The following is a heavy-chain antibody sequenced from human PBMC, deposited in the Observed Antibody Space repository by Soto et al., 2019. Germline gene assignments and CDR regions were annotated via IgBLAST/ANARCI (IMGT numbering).Heavy chain of an antibody. D-gene: IGHD3-10*01. Sequence: PSETLSLTCTVSGGSISSYYWSWIRQPPEKGLEWIGYIYYSGSTNYNPSLKSRVTISVDTSKNQFSLKLSSVTAADTAVYYCARMDRLWFGDNKGAFDIWGQGTMVTVSS. CDR2: IYYSGST. CDR3: ARMDRLWFGDNKGAFDI. V-gene: IGHV4-59*01. CDR1: GGSISSYY. J-gene: IGHJ3*02.